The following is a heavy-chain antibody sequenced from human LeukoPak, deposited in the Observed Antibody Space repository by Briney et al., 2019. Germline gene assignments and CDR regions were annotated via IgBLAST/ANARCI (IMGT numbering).Heavy chain of an antibody. V-gene: IGHV4-39*07. Sequence: SETLSLTCTVSGGSISSSSYYWGWIRQPPGMGLEWIGSIYYSGSINYNPSLKSRVIISVDTSKHQFSLKLSSVTAADTAVYYCARGDSGSYSYYFDYWGQGTLVTVSS. J-gene: IGHJ4*02. CDR2: IYYSGSI. D-gene: IGHD1-26*01. CDR1: GGSISSSSYY. CDR3: ARGDSGSYSYYFDY.